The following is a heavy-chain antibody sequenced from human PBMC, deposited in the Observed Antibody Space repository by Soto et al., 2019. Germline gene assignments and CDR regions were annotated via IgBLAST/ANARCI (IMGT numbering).Heavy chain of an antibody. V-gene: IGHV3-21*01. D-gene: IGHD3-16*01. CDR1: GFTFSSYS. CDR3: GGGGQLDP. J-gene: IGHJ5*02. Sequence: EVKLVESGGGLVKPGGSLRLSCAASGFTFSSYSMNWVRQAPGKGLEWVSSISSTSTYIFYADSMKGRFTISRDNAKNSLYLQMNSLRVEDTAVYYCGGGGQLDPWGQGTLVTVSS. CDR2: ISSTSTYI.